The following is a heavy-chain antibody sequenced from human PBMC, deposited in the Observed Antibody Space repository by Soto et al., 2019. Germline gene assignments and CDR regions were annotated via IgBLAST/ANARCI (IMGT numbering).Heavy chain of an antibody. D-gene: IGHD3-10*01. CDR1: GFTFDDYA. V-gene: IGHV3-9*01. CDR2: INWNGENI. CDR3: TKGRGAAPAAANDY. J-gene: IGHJ4*02. Sequence: GGSLRLSCAAAGFTFDDYAMHWVRQAPGKGLEWVSSINWNGENIFCADSVKGRFTVSRDNAKNSLSLQMNSLRLEDTAFYYCTKGRGAAPAAANDYWGQGTLVTVSS.